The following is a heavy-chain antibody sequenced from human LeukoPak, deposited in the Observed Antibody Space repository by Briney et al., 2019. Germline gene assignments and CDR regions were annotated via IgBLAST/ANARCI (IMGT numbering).Heavy chain of an antibody. CDR3: ARDLPTYYSDSIGYYYYWFDP. Sequence: SVKVSCKSSGGTFSNYAITWVRQAPGQGLEWMGRIIPILRITSYAQRFQGRVTITADTSTSTAYMELSSLRSEDTAVYYCARDLPTYYSDSIGYYYYWFDPWGQGTLVTVSS. D-gene: IGHD3-22*01. CDR2: IIPILRIT. V-gene: IGHV1-69*04. J-gene: IGHJ5*02. CDR1: GGTFSNYA.